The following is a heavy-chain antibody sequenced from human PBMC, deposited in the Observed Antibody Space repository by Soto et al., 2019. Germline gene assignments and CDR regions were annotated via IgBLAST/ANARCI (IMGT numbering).Heavy chain of an antibody. CDR1: GFTFSSYE. J-gene: IGHJ4*02. CDR2: ISGSGSLM. D-gene: IGHD1-7*01. V-gene: IGHV3-48*03. CDR3: ARGNSPGYF. Sequence: PVGSLRLSCAASGFTFSSYEVNWVRQAPGKGLEWVSYISGSGSLMYYADSVKGRFTISRDNAMNSIYLQMNSLRAEDTAVYYCARGNSPGYFSGQGTLVTVSS.